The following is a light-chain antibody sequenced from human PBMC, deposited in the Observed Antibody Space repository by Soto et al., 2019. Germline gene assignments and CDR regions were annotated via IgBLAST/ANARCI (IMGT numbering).Light chain of an antibody. V-gene: IGLV1-51*01. J-gene: IGLJ3*02. CDR2: DNN. CDR1: SSNVGDNY. CDR3: GTWDTGLGAVV. Sequence: QSVLTQPPSVSAAPGQKVTISCSGTSSNVGDNYVSWYQQLPGTAPKLLIYDNNKRPSGIPARFSGSKSGTSATLGITGLQTGDEADYYCGTWDTGLGAVVFGGGTKVTVL.